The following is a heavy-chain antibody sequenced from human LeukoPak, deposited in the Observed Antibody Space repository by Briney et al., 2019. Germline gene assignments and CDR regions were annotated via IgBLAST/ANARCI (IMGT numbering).Heavy chain of an antibody. CDR1: GFTFGSYS. J-gene: IGHJ4*02. CDR2: ISSSGSTI. Sequence: GGSLRLSCAASGFTFGSYSMNWVRQAPGKGLEWVSYISSSGSTIYYADSVKGRFTISRDNAKNSLYLQMNSLRAEDTAVYYCARANWDAFDYWGQGTLVTVSS. V-gene: IGHV3-48*04. CDR3: ARANWDAFDY. D-gene: IGHD7-27*01.